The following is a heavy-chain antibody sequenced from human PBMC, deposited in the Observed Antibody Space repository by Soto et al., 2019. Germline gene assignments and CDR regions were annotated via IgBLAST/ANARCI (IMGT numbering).Heavy chain of an antibody. Sequence: EVQLVESGGGLVQPGGSLRLSCAASGFTFSTYSMNWVRQAPGKGLEWVSYISRSSTTIYYGDSVKGRFSISRDNANNSLDLQMNSLRDEDTAVYYCARDPPHTVTTTFDYWGQGTLVTVSA. CDR2: ISRSSTTI. V-gene: IGHV3-48*02. D-gene: IGHD4-17*01. CDR1: GFTFSTYS. CDR3: ARDPPHTVTTTFDY. J-gene: IGHJ4*02.